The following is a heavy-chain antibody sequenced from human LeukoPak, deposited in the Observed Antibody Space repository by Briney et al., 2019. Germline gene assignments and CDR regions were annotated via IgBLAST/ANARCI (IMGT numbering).Heavy chain of an antibody. J-gene: IGHJ4*02. CDR3: AKDPGGTSFDY. D-gene: IGHD3-16*01. CDR2: ISYDGSNK. CDR1: GFTVSSNY. V-gene: IGHV3-30*18. Sequence: GGSLRLSCAASGFTVSSNYMSWVRQAPGKGLEWVAVISYDGSNKYYADSVKGRFTISRDNSKNTLYLQMNSLRAEDTAVYYCAKDPGGTSFDYWGQASQLSVSS.